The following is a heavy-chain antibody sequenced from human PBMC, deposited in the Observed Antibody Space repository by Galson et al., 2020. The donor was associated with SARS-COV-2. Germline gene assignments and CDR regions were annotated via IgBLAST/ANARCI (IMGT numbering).Heavy chain of an antibody. Sequence: GGSLRLSCKGSGYSFTSYWIGWVHQMPGKGLEWMGIIYPGDSDTRYSPSFQGQVTISADKSISTAYLQWSSLKASDTAMYYCARLIAAAALRVSYYFDYWGQGTLVTVSS. CDR3: ARLIAAAALRVSYYFDY. CDR2: IYPGDSDT. D-gene: IGHD6-13*01. CDR1: GYSFTSYW. J-gene: IGHJ4*02. V-gene: IGHV5-51*07.